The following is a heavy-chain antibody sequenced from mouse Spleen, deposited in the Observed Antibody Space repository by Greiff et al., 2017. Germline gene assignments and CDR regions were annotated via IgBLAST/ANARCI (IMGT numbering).Heavy chain of an antibody. CDR1: GFTFSSYA. CDR2: ISDGGSYT. J-gene: IGHJ1*03. CDR3: ARDDYDYDEVYWYFDV. V-gene: IGHV5-4*01. Sequence: EVKLVESGGGLVKPGGSLKLSCAASGFTFSSYAMSWVRQTPEKRLEWVATISDGGSYTYYPDNVKGRFTISRDNAKNNLYLQMSHLKSEDTAMYYCARDDYDYDEVYWYFDVWGTGTTVTVSS. D-gene: IGHD2-4*01.